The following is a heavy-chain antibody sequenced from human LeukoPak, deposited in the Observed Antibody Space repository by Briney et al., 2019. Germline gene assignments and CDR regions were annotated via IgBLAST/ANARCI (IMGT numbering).Heavy chain of an antibody. J-gene: IGHJ5*02. CDR3: ARDNAVGATTNWFDP. CDR1: GFTFSSYS. CDR2: ISSSSSYI. D-gene: IGHD1-26*01. V-gene: IGHV3-21*01. Sequence: GGSLRLSCAASGFTFSSYSMNWVRQAPGKGLEWVSSISSSSSYIYYADSVKGRFTISRDNVKNSLYLQMNSLRAEDTAVYYCARDNAVGATTNWFDPWGQGTLVTVSS.